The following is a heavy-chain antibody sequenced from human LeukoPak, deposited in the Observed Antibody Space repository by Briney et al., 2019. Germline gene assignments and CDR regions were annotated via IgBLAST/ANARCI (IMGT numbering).Heavy chain of an antibody. D-gene: IGHD6-19*01. J-gene: IGHJ4*02. CDR1: GFTVSSNY. CDR2: IYGGGST. Sequence: SGGSLRFSGAASGFTVSSNYMSWVRQAPGKGLEWVSVIYGGGSTYYADSVKGRFTISRDTSKNTLYLQMNSLRAEDTAVYYCASWPGGWYGEDSWGQGTLVTVSS. V-gene: IGHV3-53*01. CDR3: ASWPGGWYGEDS.